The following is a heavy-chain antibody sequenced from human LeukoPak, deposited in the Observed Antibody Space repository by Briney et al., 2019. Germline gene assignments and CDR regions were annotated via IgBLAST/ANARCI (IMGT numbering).Heavy chain of an antibody. J-gene: IGHJ5*02. V-gene: IGHV3-23*01. Sequence: GGSLRLSCAASGFTFSSYAMSWVRQAPGKGLEWVSGISGSGDNTYYADSVKGRFTISRDNSKNTLYLQMNSLRAEDTAVYYCAKGGRELKWFDPWGQGTLVTVSS. CDR2: ISGSGDNT. D-gene: IGHD5-24*01. CDR3: AKGGRELKWFDP. CDR1: GFTFSSYA.